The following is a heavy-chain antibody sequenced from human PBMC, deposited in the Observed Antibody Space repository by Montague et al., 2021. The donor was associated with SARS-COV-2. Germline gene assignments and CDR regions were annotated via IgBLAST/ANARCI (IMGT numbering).Heavy chain of an antibody. V-gene: IGHV4-31*03. J-gene: IGHJ6*02. CDR3: ARAAPWSFRDILTGYYYYYGMDV. CDR1: GGSISSGGYY. CDR2: IYYSGST. D-gene: IGHD3-9*01. Sequence: TLSLTCTVSGGSISSGGYYWSWIRQHPGKGLEWIGYIYYSGSTYYNPSLKIRVTISVDTSKNQFSLKLSSVTAADTAVYYCARAAPWSFRDILTGYYYYYGMDVWGQGTTVTVSS.